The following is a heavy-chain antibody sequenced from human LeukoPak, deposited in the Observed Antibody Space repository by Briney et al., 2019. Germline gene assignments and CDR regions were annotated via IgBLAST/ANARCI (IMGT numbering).Heavy chain of an antibody. CDR3: ASSREQWLANWFDP. J-gene: IGHJ5*02. CDR2: ISSSGGST. Sequence: GGSLRLSCAASGFTFTSYAMSWVRQAPGKGRGWVSAISSSGGSTYYADSVKGRFTISRDNSKNTLYLQMNSLRAEDTAAYYCASSREQWLANWFDPWGQGTLVTVSS. D-gene: IGHD6-19*01. CDR1: GFTFTSYA. V-gene: IGHV3-23*01.